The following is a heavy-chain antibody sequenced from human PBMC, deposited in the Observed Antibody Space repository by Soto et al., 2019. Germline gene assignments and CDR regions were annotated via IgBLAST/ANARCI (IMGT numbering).Heavy chain of an antibody. Sequence: LRLSCAVSGFPLEKYGMNWVRQAPGKGLEWVANVNEDGGEKYYVDSVKGRFTVSRDNAENSLYLQMNSLRAEDTAVYYCAKWGGAGTHYSGQGTLVTVFS. D-gene: IGHD3-16*01. CDR3: AKWGGAGTHY. V-gene: IGHV3-7*01. J-gene: IGHJ4*02. CDR1: GFPLEKYG. CDR2: VNEDGGEK.